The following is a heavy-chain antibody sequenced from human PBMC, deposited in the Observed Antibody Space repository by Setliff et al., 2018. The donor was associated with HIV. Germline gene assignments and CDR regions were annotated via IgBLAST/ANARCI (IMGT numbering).Heavy chain of an antibody. D-gene: IGHD6-13*01. CDR3: AKFVGAGEDFFDH. J-gene: IGHJ4*02. Sequence: GGSLRLSCAASGFTFSSYEMNWVRQAPGKGLEWVAYISASGSTIYYTDSVKGRFTISRDNAKNSLDLQMKSLRADDSAIYYCAKFVGAGEDFFDHWGQGALVTVSS. CDR2: ISASGSTI. V-gene: IGHV3-48*03. CDR1: GFTFSSYE.